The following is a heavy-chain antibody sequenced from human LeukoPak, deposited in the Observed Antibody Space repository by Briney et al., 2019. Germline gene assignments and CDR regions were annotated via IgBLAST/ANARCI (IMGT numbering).Heavy chain of an antibody. J-gene: IGHJ4*02. V-gene: IGHV3-30*04. CDR3: ARAVAGFDY. CDR2: ISYDGSNK. CDR1: GFTFSSYA. D-gene: IGHD6-19*01. Sequence: GRSLRLSCAASGFTFSSYAMHWVRQAPGKGPEWVAVISYDGSNKHYADSVKGRFTISRDNSKNTLYLQMNSLRAEDTAVYYCARAVAGFDYWGQGTLVTVSS.